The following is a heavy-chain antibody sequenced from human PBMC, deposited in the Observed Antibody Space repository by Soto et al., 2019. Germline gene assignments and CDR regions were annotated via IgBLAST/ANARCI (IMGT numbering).Heavy chain of an antibody. CDR2: ISWDGGST. CDR3: AKDRGLPRIAVHGMDV. Sequence: GGSLRLSCAASGFTFDDYTMHWVRQAPGKGLEWVSLISWDGGSTYYADSVKGRFTISRDNSKNSLYLQMNSLRTEDTALYYCAKDRGLPRIAVHGMDVWGQGTTVTVSS. D-gene: IGHD6-19*01. V-gene: IGHV3-43*01. CDR1: GFTFDDYT. J-gene: IGHJ6*02.